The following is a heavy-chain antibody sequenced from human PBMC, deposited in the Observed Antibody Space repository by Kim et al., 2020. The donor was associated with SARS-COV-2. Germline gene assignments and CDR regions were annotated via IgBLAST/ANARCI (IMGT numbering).Heavy chain of an antibody. CDR3: ARAVPAAAIPFDY. J-gene: IGHJ4*02. V-gene: IGHV7-4-1*02. Sequence: YAQGFTGRFVFSLDTSVSTAYLQISSLKAEDTAVYYCARAVPAAAIPFDYWGQGTLVTVSS. D-gene: IGHD2-2*01.